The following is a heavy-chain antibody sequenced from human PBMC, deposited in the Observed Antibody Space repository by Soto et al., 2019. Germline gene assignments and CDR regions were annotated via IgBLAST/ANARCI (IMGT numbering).Heavy chain of an antibody. CDR1: GYTLTELS. Sequence: VKVSCKVSGYTLTELSMHWVRQAPGKGLEWMGGFDPEDGETIYAQKFQGRVTMTEDTSTDTAYMELSSLRSEDTAVYYCATGLDRYSWNYEAFDYWGQGTLVTVSS. CDR3: ATGLDRYSWNYEAFDY. CDR2: FDPEDGET. V-gene: IGHV1-24*01. D-gene: IGHD1-7*01. J-gene: IGHJ4*02.